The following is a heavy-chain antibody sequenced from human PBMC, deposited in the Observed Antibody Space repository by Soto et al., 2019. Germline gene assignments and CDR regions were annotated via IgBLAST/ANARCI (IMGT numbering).Heavy chain of an antibody. J-gene: IGHJ6*03. V-gene: IGHV1-18*01. D-gene: IGHD3-16*01. Sequence: QVPLVQSGAEVKKPGASVKVSCKASGYTFTSYGISWVRQAPGQGLEWMGWISAYNGNTNYAQKLQGRVTMTTDTSTSTAYMELRSLRSDDTAVYYCARDVASLEGWGYYYYMDVWGKGTTVTVSS. CDR2: ISAYNGNT. CDR1: GYTFTSYG. CDR3: ARDVASLEGWGYYYYMDV.